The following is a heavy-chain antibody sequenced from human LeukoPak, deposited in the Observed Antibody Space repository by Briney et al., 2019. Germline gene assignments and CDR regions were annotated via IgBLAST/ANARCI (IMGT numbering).Heavy chain of an antibody. D-gene: IGHD2-2*02. CDR2: MNPNSGNT. V-gene: IGHV1-8*01. CDR1: VYTFTSYD. J-gene: IGHJ6*02. CDR3: ARVSAILFMDV. Sequence: GASVNVSCKASVYTFTSYDINWVRQATGQGLEWMGWMNPNSGNTGYAQKFQGRDTMTRNTSISTAYMELSSLRSEDTAVYYCARVSAILFMDVWGQGTTVTVSS.